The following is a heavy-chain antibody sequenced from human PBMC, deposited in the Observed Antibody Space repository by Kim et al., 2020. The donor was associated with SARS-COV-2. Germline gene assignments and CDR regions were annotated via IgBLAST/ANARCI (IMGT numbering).Heavy chain of an antibody. CDR3: ARETGYYDSSGYYSVNAFDI. J-gene: IGHJ3*02. CDR2: INPNSGGT. D-gene: IGHD3-22*01. CDR1: GYTFTGYY. V-gene: IGHV1-2*06. Sequence: SVKVSCKASGYTFTGYYMHWVRQAPGQGLEWMGRINPNSGGTNYAQKFQGRVTMTRDTSISTAYMELSRLRSDDTAVYYCARETGYYDSSGYYSVNAFDIWGQGTMVTVSS.